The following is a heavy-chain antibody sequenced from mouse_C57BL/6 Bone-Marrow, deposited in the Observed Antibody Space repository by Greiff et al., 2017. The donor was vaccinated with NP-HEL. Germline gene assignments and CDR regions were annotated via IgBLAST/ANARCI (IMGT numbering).Heavy chain of an antibody. V-gene: IGHV5-4*03. D-gene: IGHD2-5*01. Sequence: EVMLVESGGGLVKPGGSLKLSCAASGFTFSSYAMSWVRQTPEKRLEWVATISDGGSYTYYPDNVKGRFTISRDNAKNNLYLQMSHLKSEDTAMYYCARFYSNYVAVAYWGQGTLVTVSA. CDR1: GFTFSSYA. CDR3: ARFYSNYVAVAY. J-gene: IGHJ3*01. CDR2: ISDGGSYT.